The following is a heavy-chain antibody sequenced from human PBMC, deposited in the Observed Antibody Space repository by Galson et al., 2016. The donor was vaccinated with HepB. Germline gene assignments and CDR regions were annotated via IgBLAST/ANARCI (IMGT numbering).Heavy chain of an antibody. CDR1: GFIFRVYS. J-gene: IGHJ5*02. V-gene: IGHV3-73*01. CDR2: IRSKANSYAT. CDR3: IRHHTVTTLGS. D-gene: IGHD4-17*01. Sequence: SLRLSCAASGFIFRVYSMSWVRQAPGKGLEWVGRIRSKANSYATAYIASVKGRFTISRDDSKNTAYLQMNSLKTEDTAVYYCIRHHTVTTLGSWGQGTLVTVSS.